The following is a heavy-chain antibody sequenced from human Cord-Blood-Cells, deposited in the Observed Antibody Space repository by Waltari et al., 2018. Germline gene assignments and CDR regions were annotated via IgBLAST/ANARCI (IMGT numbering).Heavy chain of an antibody. CDR1: GGSFSGYS. J-gene: IGHJ4*02. D-gene: IGHD3-9*01. Sequence: QVQLQQWGAGLLKPSETLSLTCAVHGGSFSGYSWSWIRQPPGKGLEWIGEINHSGSTNYNPSLKSRVTISVDTSKNQFSLKLSSVTAADTAVYYCARRRYFDWLLFDYWGQGTLVTVSS. CDR2: INHSGST. V-gene: IGHV4-34*01. CDR3: ARRRYFDWLLFDY.